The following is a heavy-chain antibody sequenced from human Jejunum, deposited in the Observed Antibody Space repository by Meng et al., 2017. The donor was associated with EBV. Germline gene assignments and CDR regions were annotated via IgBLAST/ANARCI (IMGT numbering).Heavy chain of an antibody. Sequence: QMQLKESGPGLVKPSGTLSLTCAVSSGSIFSSNWWTWVRQPPGKGLEWIGEIYHSGSTNYNPSLKSRITMSLDKSKSQFSLKLRSVTAADTAVYYCASIHPSIDSWGPGTLVTVSS. CDR2: IYHSGST. J-gene: IGHJ4*02. CDR3: ASIHPSIDS. CDR1: SGSIFSSNW. D-gene: IGHD2-21*01. V-gene: IGHV4-4*02.